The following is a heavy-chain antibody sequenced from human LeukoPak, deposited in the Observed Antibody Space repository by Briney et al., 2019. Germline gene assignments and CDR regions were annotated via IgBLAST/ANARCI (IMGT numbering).Heavy chain of an antibody. V-gene: IGHV4-59*01. J-gene: IGHJ4*02. CDR1: GGSISSYY. Sequence: PSETLSLTCTVSGGSISSYYWSWIRQPPGKGLEWIGYIYYSGSTNYNPSLKSRVTISVDTSKNQFSLKLSSVTAADTAVYYCARYIPSSGWSPGFDYWGQGTLVTVSS. CDR3: ARYIPSSGWSPGFDY. CDR2: IYYSGST. D-gene: IGHD6-19*01.